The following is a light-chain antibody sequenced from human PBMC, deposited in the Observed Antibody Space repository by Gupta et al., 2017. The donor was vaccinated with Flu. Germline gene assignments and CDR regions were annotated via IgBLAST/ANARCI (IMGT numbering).Light chain of an antibody. CDR3: QQSYSAPWR. Sequence: DMEMTHSASCRSEAVGDRVTITCRASQSINNYLHWHQQKPGKAPKLLIYAASNLQTGVPSRFSGSGFGTDFTLTISTLQAEDCATYYCQQSYSAPWRFGQGTKVEIK. CDR2: AAS. J-gene: IGKJ1*01. CDR1: QSINNY. V-gene: IGKV1-39*01.